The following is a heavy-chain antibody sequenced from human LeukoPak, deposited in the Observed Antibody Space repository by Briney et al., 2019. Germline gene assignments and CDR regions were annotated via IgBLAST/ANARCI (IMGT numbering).Heavy chain of an antibody. D-gene: IGHD4-23*01. V-gene: IGHV4-38-2*02. CDR2: IYHSGST. CDR3: ARDHDYGGNSGLDY. J-gene: IGHJ4*02. Sequence: SETLSLTCTVSGYSISSGYYWGWIRQPPGKGLEWIGSIYHSGSTYYNPSLKSRVTISVDTSKNQFSLKLSSVTAADTAVYYCARDHDYGGNSGLDYWGQGTLVTVSS. CDR1: GYSISSGYY.